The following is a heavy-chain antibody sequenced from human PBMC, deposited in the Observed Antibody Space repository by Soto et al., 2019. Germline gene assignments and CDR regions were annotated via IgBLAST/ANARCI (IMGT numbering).Heavy chain of an antibody. J-gene: IGHJ4*02. CDR2: IHCDDDK. V-gene: IGHV2-5*02. Sequence: QITLKESGPTLVKPTQTLTLTCTFSGFSLSTFGVSVGWIRQPPGKAPESLAPIHCDDDKRYRTSLKSRLTIARNTSKFQVFLTMSTMDSGDSATYCCARSLWEGFDFLCQGIVVTVSS. CDR1: GFSLSTFGVS. D-gene: IGHD1-26*01. CDR3: ARSLWEGFDF.